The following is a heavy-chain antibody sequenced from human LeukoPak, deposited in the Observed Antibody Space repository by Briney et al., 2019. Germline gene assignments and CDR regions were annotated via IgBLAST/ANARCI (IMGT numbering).Heavy chain of an antibody. D-gene: IGHD6-19*01. V-gene: IGHV3-21*01. CDR1: GFTFSSYS. Sequence: GGSLRLSCAASGFTFSSYSMNWVRQAPGKGLEWVSSISSSSSYIYYPDSLKDRSTISRDNAKNSLYLQMNSLRAEDTAVYYCAREIAVAGFDYWGQGTLVTVSS. J-gene: IGHJ4*02. CDR3: AREIAVAGFDY. CDR2: ISSSSSYI.